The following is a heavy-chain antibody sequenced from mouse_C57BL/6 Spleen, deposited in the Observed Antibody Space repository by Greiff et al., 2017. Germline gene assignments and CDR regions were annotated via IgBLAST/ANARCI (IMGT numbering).Heavy chain of an antibody. V-gene: IGHV1-50*01. CDR2: IDPSDSYT. CDR3: ARRGRRTY. D-gene: IGHD2-12*01. Sequence: QVHVKQPGAELVKPGASVKLSCKASGYTFTSYWMQWVKQRPGQGLEWIGEIDPSDSYTNYNQKFKGKATVTVDTSSSTAYMQLSSLTSEDSAVYYCARRGRRTYWGQGTLVTVSA. J-gene: IGHJ3*01. CDR1: GYTFTSYW.